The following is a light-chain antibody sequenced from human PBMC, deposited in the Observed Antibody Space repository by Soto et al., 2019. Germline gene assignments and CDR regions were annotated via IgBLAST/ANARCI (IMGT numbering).Light chain of an antibody. CDR3: QQDYNLRT. V-gene: IGKV3D-7*01. Sequence: PGERVTLSCRASQSVSISYLTWYQQKPGQAPRLLIYGASTRATGIPARFSGSGSGTDFTLTISSLQPEDFAVYYCQQDYNLRTFGQGTKLEIK. CDR2: GAS. J-gene: IGKJ2*01. CDR1: QSVSISY.